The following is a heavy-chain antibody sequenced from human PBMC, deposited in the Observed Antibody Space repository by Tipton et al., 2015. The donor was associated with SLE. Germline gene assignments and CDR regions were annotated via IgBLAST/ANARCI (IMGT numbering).Heavy chain of an antibody. D-gene: IGHD6-6*01. J-gene: IGHJ4*02. CDR2: IYHSGST. Sequence: LRLSCAVYGGSFSGYYWSWIRQPPGKGLEWIGSIYHSGSTYYNPSLKSRVTISVDTSKNQFSLKLSSVTAADTAVYYCARDLAARFRFDYWGQGTLVTVSS. CDR1: GGSFSGYY. V-gene: IGHV4-34*01. CDR3: ARDLAARFRFDY.